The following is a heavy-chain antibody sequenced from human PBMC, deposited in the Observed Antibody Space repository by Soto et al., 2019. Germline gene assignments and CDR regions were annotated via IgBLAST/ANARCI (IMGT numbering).Heavy chain of an antibody. CDR2: ISGSGRTI. J-gene: IGHJ5*02. D-gene: IGHD3-16*01. CDR3: ARLPFLWGWFDP. Sequence: QVQLLESGGGLVKPGGSLRLSCAASGIVFSDYMSWVRQAPGKGLEWLSYISGSGRTIYSADSVKGRFTISRDNATNSLYLQMNNVRTEDTAVYYCARLPFLWGWFDPWGQGTLVTVSS. CDR1: GIVFSDY. V-gene: IGHV3-11*01.